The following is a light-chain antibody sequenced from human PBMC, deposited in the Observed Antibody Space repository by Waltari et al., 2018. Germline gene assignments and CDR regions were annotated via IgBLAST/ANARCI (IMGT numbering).Light chain of an antibody. V-gene: IGKV4-1*01. Sequence: DIVMTQSPDSLAVSLGERATINCKSSQSVLYSSNNKNYLAWYQQKPGQPPKLLIYWASTRESGVPDRFSGSGSGTDFTLTISSLQAEDVAVYYCQQYYSTPGITFGQGTRLGIK. CDR1: QSVLYSSNNKNY. CDR3: QQYYSTPGIT. CDR2: WAS. J-gene: IGKJ5*01.